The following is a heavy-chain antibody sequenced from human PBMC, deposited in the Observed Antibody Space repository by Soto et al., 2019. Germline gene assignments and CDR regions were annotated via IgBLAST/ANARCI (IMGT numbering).Heavy chain of an antibody. CDR1: GYTFTSYA. J-gene: IGHJ6*02. CDR3: ARERITIFGVVIIGMDV. CDR2: INAGNGNT. D-gene: IGHD3-3*01. Sequence: ASVKVSCKASGYTFTSYAMHWVRQAPGQRLEWMGWINAGNGNTKYSQKFQGRVTITRDTSASTAYMELSSLRSEDTAVYYCARERITIFGVVIIGMDVWGQGTTVTVSS. V-gene: IGHV1-3*01.